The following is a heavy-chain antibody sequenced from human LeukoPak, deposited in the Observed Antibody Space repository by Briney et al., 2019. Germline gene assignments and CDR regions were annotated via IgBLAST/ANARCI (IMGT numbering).Heavy chain of an antibody. J-gene: IGHJ4*02. D-gene: IGHD3-22*01. CDR2: ISGSGGST. CDR1: GFTFSSYA. CDR3: AKARHDYYDSSGYFGFDY. Sequence: GGSLRLSCAASGFTFSSYAMSWVRQAPGKGLEWVSAISGSGGSTYYADSVKGRFTISRDNSKNTLYLQMNSLRAEDTAVYYCAKARHDYYDSSGYFGFDYWGQGTLVTVSS. V-gene: IGHV3-23*01.